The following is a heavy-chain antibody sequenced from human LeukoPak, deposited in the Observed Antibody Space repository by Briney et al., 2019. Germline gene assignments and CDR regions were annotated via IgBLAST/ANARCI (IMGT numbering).Heavy chain of an antibody. J-gene: IGHJ6*03. CDR1: GFTFSSYA. V-gene: IGHV3-23*01. Sequence: PGGSLRLSCAASGFTFSSYAMSWVRQAPGEGLEWVSAISGSGGSTYYADSVKGRFTISRDNSKNTLYLQMNSLRAEDTAVYYCAKDTYDFLYYYYYMDVWGKGTTVTVSS. CDR3: AKDTYDFLYYYYYMDV. CDR2: ISGSGGST. D-gene: IGHD3-3*01.